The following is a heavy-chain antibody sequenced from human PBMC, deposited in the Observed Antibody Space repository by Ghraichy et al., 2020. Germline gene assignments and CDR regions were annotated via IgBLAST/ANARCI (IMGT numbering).Heavy chain of an antibody. CDR2: ISGSGGST. CDR3: AKQGVVSSSSWYIYFDY. V-gene: IGHV3-23*01. Sequence: GGSLRLSCAASGFTFSSYAMSWVRQAPGKGLEWVSAISGSGGSTYYADSVKGRFTISRDNSKNTLYLQMNSLRAEDTAVYYCAKQGVVSSSSWYIYFDYWGQGTLVTVSS. CDR1: GFTFSSYA. D-gene: IGHD6-13*01. J-gene: IGHJ4*02.